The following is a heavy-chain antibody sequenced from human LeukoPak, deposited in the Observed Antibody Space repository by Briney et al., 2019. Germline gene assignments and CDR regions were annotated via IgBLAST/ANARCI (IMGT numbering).Heavy chain of an antibody. CDR1: GFSFSRYY. V-gene: IGHV3-66*04. Sequence: GGSLRLSCAASGFSFSRYYMSWVRQAPGRGLEWVSVLFSGGDTYYADSVKDRFSISRDSSRETLFLQMNSLRADDTAVYYCARQGYDSGFDYWGHGTMVTVSS. D-gene: IGHD5-12*01. CDR2: LFSGGDT. CDR3: ARQGYDSGFDY. J-gene: IGHJ4*01.